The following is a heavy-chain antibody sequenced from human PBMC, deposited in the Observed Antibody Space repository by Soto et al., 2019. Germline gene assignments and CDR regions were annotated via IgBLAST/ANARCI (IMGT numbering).Heavy chain of an antibody. V-gene: IGHV1-24*01. CDR3: ASRPISGYSSSWYRDDY. CDR2: FDPEDGET. Sequence: ASVKVSCKVSGYTLTELSMHWVRQAPGKGLEWMGGFDPEDGETIYAQKFQGRVTMTADTSTDTAYMELSSLRSEDTAVYYCASRPISGYSSSWYRDDYWGQGTLVTVSS. D-gene: IGHD6-13*01. J-gene: IGHJ4*02. CDR1: GYTLTELS.